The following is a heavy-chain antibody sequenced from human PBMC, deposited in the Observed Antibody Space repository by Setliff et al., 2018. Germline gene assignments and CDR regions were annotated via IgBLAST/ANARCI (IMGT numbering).Heavy chain of an antibody. CDR3: ARCYYYGSGSYSCCDY. V-gene: IGHV1-69*05. D-gene: IGHD3-10*01. J-gene: IGHJ4*02. CDR2: IIPIFGTT. CDR1: GGTFSNYD. Sequence: SVKVSCKASGGTFSNYDISWVRQAPGQGLEWMGGIIPIFGTTNYAQKFQGRVTITTDESTSTAYMELSSLRSEDTAVYYCARCYYYGSGSYSCCDYWGQGTLVTVSS.